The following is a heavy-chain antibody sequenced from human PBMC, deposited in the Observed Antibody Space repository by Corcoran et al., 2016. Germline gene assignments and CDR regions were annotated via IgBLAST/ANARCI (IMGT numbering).Heavy chain of an antibody. CDR1: GFTFSSYG. CDR2: IWYDGSNK. D-gene: IGHD6-13*01. CDR3: ARDMRIAAAGLFDY. Sequence: QVQLVESGGGVVQPGRSLRLSCAASGFTFSSYGMHWVRQAPGKGLEWVAVIWYDGSNKYYADSVKGRFTISRDNSKNTLYLQMNSLRPEDTAVYYCARDMRIAAAGLFDYWGQGTLVTVSS. V-gene: IGHV3-33*01. J-gene: IGHJ4*02.